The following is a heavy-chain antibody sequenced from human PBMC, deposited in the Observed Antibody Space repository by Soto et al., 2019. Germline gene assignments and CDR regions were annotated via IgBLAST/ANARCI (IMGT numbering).Heavy chain of an antibody. CDR2: ISAYNGNT. V-gene: IGHV1-18*01. D-gene: IGHD1-26*01. CDR1: GYTFPNYR. J-gene: IGHJ4*02. Sequence: QVQLVQSGAEVKKPGASVKVSCKTSGYTFPNYRISWVRQAPGQGLEWMGWISAYNGNTDYAQNLQGRVTMTTDTSTSTAYMELRSLRSDDTAMFYCARVIVGGTRADYWGQGTLVTVSS. CDR3: ARVIVGGTRADY.